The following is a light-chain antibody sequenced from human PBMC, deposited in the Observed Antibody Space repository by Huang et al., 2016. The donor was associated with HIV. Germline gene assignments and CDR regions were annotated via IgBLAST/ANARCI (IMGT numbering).Light chain of an antibody. Sequence: EIVLTQSPGTLSLSPGERATLSCRAIPGISGGHLAGYRQKPGQAPRLLIHGASSRATGIPDRFSGSGSGTDFILIISRLEPEDFAVYYCQQYGRSPQTFGQGTKVEIK. CDR1: PGISGGH. J-gene: IGKJ1*01. CDR3: QQYGRSPQT. CDR2: GAS. V-gene: IGKV3-20*01.